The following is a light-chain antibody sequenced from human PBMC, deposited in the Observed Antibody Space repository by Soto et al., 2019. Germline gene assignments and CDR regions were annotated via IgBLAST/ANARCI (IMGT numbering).Light chain of an antibody. J-gene: IGKJ1*01. Sequence: TQSPSTLSASVGDTVTITCRASQSVSSSYLAWYQQKPGQAPRLLIYGASSRATGIPDRFSGSGSGTDFTLTISRLEPEDFAVYYCQQYGSSPETFGQGTKVDIK. CDR1: QSVSSSY. CDR2: GAS. V-gene: IGKV3-20*01. CDR3: QQYGSSPET.